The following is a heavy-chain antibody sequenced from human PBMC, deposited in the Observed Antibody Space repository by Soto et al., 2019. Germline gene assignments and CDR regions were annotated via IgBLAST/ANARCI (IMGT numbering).Heavy chain of an antibody. J-gene: IGHJ6*03. CDR2: IYYSGST. V-gene: IGHV4-59*08. D-gene: IGHD4-17*01. CDR3: ARRYGDYYYYYMDV. Sequence: SETLSLTCTVSGGSISSYYWSWIRQPPGKGLEWIGYIYYSGSTNHNPSLKSRVTISVDTSKNQFSLKLSSVTAADTAVYYCARRYGDYYYYYMDVWGKGTTVTVSS. CDR1: GGSISSYY.